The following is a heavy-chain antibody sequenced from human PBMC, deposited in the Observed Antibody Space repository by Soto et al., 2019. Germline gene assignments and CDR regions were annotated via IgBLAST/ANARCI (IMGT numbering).Heavy chain of an antibody. D-gene: IGHD6-13*01. V-gene: IGHV5-51*01. CDR2: IFLGDSDT. CDR1: GYSFTSYW. CDR3: ARHNRYSSTWFEGWFDP. J-gene: IGHJ5*02. Sequence: GESLKISCKGSGYSFTSYWIGWVRQMPGKGLEWMWIIFLGDSDTRYSPSFQGQVTISADKSISTAYLQWSSLKASDTAIYYCARHNRYSSTWFEGWFDPWGQGTLVTVSS.